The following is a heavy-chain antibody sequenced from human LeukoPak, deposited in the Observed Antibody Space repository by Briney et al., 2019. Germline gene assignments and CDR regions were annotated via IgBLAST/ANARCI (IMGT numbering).Heavy chain of an antibody. J-gene: IGHJ4*02. D-gene: IGHD3-10*01. V-gene: IGHV1-69*04. CDR1: GYTFTNYY. CDR3: ARAYYYGSAGVPFDY. Sequence: ASVKVSCKASGYTFTNYYMYWVRQAPGQGLEWMGRIIPILGIANYAQKFQGRVTITADKSTSTAYMELSSLRSEDTAVYYCARAYYYGSAGVPFDYWGQGTLVTVSS. CDR2: IIPILGIA.